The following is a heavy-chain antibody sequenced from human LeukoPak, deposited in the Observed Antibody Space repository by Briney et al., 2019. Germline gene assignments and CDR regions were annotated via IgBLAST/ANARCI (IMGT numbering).Heavy chain of an antibody. V-gene: IGHV5-51*01. CDR1: GYSFTSYW. J-gene: IGHJ5*02. D-gene: IGHD6-13*01. CDR3: ARTSSSWYRYWFDP. Sequence: GESLKISCKGSGYSFTSYWIGWLRQMPGKALEWMGIIYPGDSDTRYSPSFQGQVTISADKSISTAYLQWSSLKASDTAMYYCARTSSSWYRYWFDPWGQGTLVTVSS. CDR2: IYPGDSDT.